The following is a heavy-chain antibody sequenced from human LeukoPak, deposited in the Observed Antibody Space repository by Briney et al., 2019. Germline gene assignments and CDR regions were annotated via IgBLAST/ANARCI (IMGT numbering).Heavy chain of an antibody. J-gene: IGHJ4*02. V-gene: IGHV4-39*07. Sequence: PSETLSLTCTVSGGSINSGVYFWGWFRHPPGTRLEWIGTIAYNGRTYYNSSLKSRVTISIDMSNIHFSLRLTSVTAADTAMYYCARSYNWNGIDDWGQGTLVTVPS. D-gene: IGHD1-20*01. CDR1: GGSINSGVYF. CDR2: IAYNGRT. CDR3: ARSYNWNGIDD.